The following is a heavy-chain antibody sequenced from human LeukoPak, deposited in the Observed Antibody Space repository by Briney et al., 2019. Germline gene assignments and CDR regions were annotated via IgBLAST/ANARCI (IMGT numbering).Heavy chain of an antibody. CDR1: GFSFGSYA. D-gene: IGHD2-2*01. V-gene: IGHV3-23*01. J-gene: IGHJ4*02. Sequence: GGSLRLSCAASGFSFGSYAMNWGRQGPGKGLDWVSVISGSGSNTFYAGSVKGRFTVSRDNSKNTLYLQMDALRADDTAVYYCAKDRAGGYCSNTHCHYYFDLWGQGTLVTVSS. CDR3: AKDRAGGYCSNTHCHYYFDL. CDR2: ISGSGSNT.